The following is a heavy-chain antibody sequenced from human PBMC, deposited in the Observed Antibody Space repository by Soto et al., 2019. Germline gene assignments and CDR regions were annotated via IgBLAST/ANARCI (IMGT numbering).Heavy chain of an antibody. Sequence: QVQLVESGGGVVQPGTSLRLSCAASGFTFSSYAVHWVRQAPGKGLVWVAVISKDGSNKYYADSVKGRFTISRDNSKNTLYLEMNSLTAEDTAMYNCARGGRYSRSPGDYWGQGTPVTVSS. CDR2: ISKDGSNK. D-gene: IGHD6-13*01. V-gene: IGHV3-30-3*01. CDR1: GFTFSSYA. J-gene: IGHJ4*02. CDR3: ARGGRYSRSPGDY.